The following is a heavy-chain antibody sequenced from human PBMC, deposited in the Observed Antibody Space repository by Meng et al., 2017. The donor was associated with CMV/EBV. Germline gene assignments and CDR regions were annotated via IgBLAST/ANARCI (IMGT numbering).Heavy chain of an antibody. CDR2: ISVYKGDT. Sequence: ASVKVSCKASGYVFTSYDINWVRQAPGQGLEWLGWISVYKGDTNYAQKVQGRVTLTADTSTSTAYMELRGLRSDDTAVYYCARSRVGAWTGLDPWGQGTLVTVSS. CDR1: GYVFTSYD. V-gene: IGHV1-18*01. J-gene: IGHJ5*02. D-gene: IGHD1-26*01. CDR3: ARSRVGAWTGLDP.